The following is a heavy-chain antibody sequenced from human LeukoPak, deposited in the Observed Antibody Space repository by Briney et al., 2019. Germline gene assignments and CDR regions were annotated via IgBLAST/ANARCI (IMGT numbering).Heavy chain of an antibody. Sequence: YNPSLKSRVTISVDTSKNQFSLKLSSVTAADTAVYYCARETYYYGSGSYFSRNNNWFDPWGQGTLVTVSS. J-gene: IGHJ5*02. CDR3: ARETYYYGSGSYFSRNNNWFDP. V-gene: IGHV4-34*01. D-gene: IGHD3-10*01.